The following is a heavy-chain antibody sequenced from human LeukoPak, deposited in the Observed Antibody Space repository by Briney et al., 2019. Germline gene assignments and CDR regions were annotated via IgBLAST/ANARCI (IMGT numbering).Heavy chain of an antibody. D-gene: IGHD2-21*02. CDR1: GGSVSSGSYY. J-gene: IGHJ4*02. CDR2: IYYSGST. CDR3: AVTNLATVDY. Sequence: PSETLSLTCTVSGGSVSSGSYYWSWIRQPPGKGLEWIGYIYYSGSTNYNPSLKSRVTISVDTSKNQFSLKLSSVTAADTAVYYCAVTNLATVDYWGQGTLVTVSS. V-gene: IGHV4-61*01.